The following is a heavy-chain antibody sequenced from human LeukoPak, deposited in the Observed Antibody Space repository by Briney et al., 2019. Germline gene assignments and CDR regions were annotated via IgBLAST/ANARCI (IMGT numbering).Heavy chain of an antibody. CDR2: INHSGST. Sequence: SETLSLTCAVYGGSFSGYYWSWICQPPGKGLEWIGEINHSGSTNYNPSLKSRVTISVDTSKNQFSLKLSSVTAADTAVYYCQSTNPYYYDSSGYYDYFDYWGQGTLVTVSS. J-gene: IGHJ4*02. CDR3: QSTNPYYYDSSGYYDYFDY. CDR1: GGSFSGYY. V-gene: IGHV4-34*01. D-gene: IGHD3-22*01.